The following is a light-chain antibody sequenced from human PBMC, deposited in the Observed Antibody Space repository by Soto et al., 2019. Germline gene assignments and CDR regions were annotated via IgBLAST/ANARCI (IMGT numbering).Light chain of an antibody. V-gene: IGLV1-44*01. CDR1: SSNIGSNT. CDR3: AAWDDSLNGYV. Sequence: QSVLTQPPSASGTPGQRVTISCSGRSSNIGSNTVNWYQHLPGTAPKLLIYNSNQRPSGVPDRFSGSQSGTSASLAISGLQSEDEADYYCAAWDDSLNGYVFATGTKLTVL. CDR2: NSN. J-gene: IGLJ1*01.